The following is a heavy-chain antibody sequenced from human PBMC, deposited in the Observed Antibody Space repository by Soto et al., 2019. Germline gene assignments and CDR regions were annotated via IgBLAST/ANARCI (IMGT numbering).Heavy chain of an antibody. CDR1: GFTFSSYG. V-gene: IGHV3-30*18. CDR2: ISYDGSNK. Sequence: GGSLRLSCAASGFTFSSYGMHWVRQAPGKGLEWVSFISYDGSNKYYADSVKVRFTISRDNSKNTLYLQMNSLRAEDTAVYYCAKGRSWTGNYYYGMHXWGQGTTVTVS. J-gene: IGHJ6*02. CDR3: AKGRSWTGNYYYGMHX. D-gene: IGHD6-13*01.